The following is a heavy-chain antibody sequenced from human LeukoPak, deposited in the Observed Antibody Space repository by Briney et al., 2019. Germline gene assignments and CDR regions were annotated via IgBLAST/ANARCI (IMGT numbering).Heavy chain of an antibody. Sequence: ASIKVSCKASGYTFSSFDINWVRQATGQGLEWMGWMNPNTGDAGYAQKFQGRVTITWNTSIGTAYMELSSLRFEDTAVYYCARVGYSNSYDYWGQGTLVTVSS. CDR1: GYTFSSFD. CDR3: ARVGYSNSYDY. J-gene: IGHJ4*02. V-gene: IGHV1-8*01. CDR2: MNPNTGDA. D-gene: IGHD4-11*01.